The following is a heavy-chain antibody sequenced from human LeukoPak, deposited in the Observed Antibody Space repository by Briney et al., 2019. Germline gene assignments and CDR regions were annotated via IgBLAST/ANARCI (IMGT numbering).Heavy chain of an antibody. V-gene: IGHV4-38-2*02. Sequence: SETLSLTCTVSGYSISSGYYWGWIRQPPGKGLEWIGSIYHSGSTYYNPSLKNRVTISVDTSKNQFSLKLSSVTAADTAVYYCARERRGSTSSEFDYWGQGTLVTVSS. CDR1: GYSISSGYY. CDR3: ARERRGSTSSEFDY. CDR2: IYHSGST. J-gene: IGHJ4*02. D-gene: IGHD2-2*01.